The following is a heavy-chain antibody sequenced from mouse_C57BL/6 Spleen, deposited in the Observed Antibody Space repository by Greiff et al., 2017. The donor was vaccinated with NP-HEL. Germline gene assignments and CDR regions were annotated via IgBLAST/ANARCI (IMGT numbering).Heavy chain of an antibody. D-gene: IGHD2-1*01. Sequence: QVTLKESGPGILQSSQTLSLTCSFSGFSLSTSGMGVSWIRQPSGKGLEWLAHIYWDDDKRYNPSLKSRLTISKDTSRNQVFLKITSVDTAATATFYCSGGNYEDYFDYWGQGTTLTVSS. V-gene: IGHV8-12*01. J-gene: IGHJ2*01. CDR2: IYWDDDK. CDR3: SGGNYEDYFDY. CDR1: GFSLSTSGMG.